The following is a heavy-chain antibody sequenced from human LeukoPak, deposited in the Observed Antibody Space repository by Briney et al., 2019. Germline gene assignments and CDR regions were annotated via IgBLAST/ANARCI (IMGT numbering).Heavy chain of an antibody. D-gene: IGHD6-6*01. CDR3: ARGLAARRAAAIGRYYFDY. J-gene: IGHJ4*02. CDR1: GGSFSGYY. Sequence: SETLSLTCAVYGGSFSGYYWIWIPQPPGKGLECIGEINHSGSTNYNPFLKSRVTISVDTSKNQFSLKLSSVTAADTAAYYCARGLAARRAAAIGRYYFDYWGQGTLVTVSS. V-gene: IGHV4-34*01. CDR2: INHSGST.